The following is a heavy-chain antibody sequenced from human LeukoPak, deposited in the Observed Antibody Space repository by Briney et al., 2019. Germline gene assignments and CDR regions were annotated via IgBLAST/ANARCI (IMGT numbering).Heavy chain of an antibody. CDR3: ARQKGYYSRGFDY. CDR2: INHSGST. CDR1: GGSFSGYY. J-gene: IGHJ4*02. D-gene: IGHD3-10*01. V-gene: IGHV4-34*01. Sequence: SETLSLTCAVYGGSFSGYYWSWIRQPPGKGLVWIGEINHSGSTNYNPSLKSRVTISVDTSKNQFSLKLSSVTAADTAVYYCARQKGYYSRGFDYWGQGTLVTVSS.